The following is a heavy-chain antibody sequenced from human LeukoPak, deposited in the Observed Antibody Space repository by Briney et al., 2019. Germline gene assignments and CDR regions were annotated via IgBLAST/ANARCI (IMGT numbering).Heavy chain of an antibody. Sequence: SETLSLTCAVYGGSFSGYYWSWIRQPAGKGLEWIGRIYTSGSTNYNPSLKSRVTMSVDTSKNQFSLKLSSVTAADTAVYYCARAEGGSSWSIDYWGQGTLVTVSS. J-gene: IGHJ4*02. CDR2: IYTSGST. V-gene: IGHV4-59*10. D-gene: IGHD6-13*01. CDR1: GGSFSGYY. CDR3: ARAEGGSSWSIDY.